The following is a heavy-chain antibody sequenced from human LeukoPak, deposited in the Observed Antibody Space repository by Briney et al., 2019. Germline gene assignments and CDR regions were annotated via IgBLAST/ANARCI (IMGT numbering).Heavy chain of an antibody. D-gene: IGHD6-13*01. CDR3: ATSGLAAGGSFFYSYYAMDV. V-gene: IGHV5-51*01. CDR1: GYSFTSYW. Sequence: GESLKISCKGSGYSFTSYWIGWVRQMPGKGLEWMGIIYPGDSDTRYSPSFQGQVTISADKSISTAYLQWSSLKASDTAMYSCATSGLAAGGSFFYSYYAMDVWGQGTTVTVSS. J-gene: IGHJ6*02. CDR2: IYPGDSDT.